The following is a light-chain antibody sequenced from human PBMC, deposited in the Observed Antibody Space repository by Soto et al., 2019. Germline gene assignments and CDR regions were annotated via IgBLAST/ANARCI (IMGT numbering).Light chain of an antibody. V-gene: IGLV2-23*02. CDR2: EVN. J-gene: IGLJ3*02. Sequence: QSVLTQPASVSGSPGQSITISCTGTNSDVGNYDFVSWYQQYPGKAPRLMIFEVNKRPSGVSNRFSGSKSRNTASLTISGLQTGDEADYYCCSFTRSTTWVFGGGTKLTVL. CDR3: CSFTRSTTWV. CDR1: NSDVGNYDF.